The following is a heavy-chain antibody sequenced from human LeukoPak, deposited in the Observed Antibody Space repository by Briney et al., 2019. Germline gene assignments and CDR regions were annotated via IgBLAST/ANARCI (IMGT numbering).Heavy chain of an antibody. CDR1: GFTFSSDA. J-gene: IGHJ4*02. CDR2: INWNGGST. CDR3: ARGVDTAMGNFDY. V-gene: IGHV3-20*04. D-gene: IGHD5-18*01. Sequence: GGSLRLSCAASGFTFSSDAMSWVRQAPGKGLEWVSGINWNGGSTGYADSVKGRFTISRDNAKNSLYLQMNSLRAEDTALYYCARGVDTAMGNFDYWGQGTLVTVSS.